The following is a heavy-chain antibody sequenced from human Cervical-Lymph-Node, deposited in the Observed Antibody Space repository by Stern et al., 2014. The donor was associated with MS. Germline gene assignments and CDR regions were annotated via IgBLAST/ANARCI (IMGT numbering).Heavy chain of an antibody. Sequence: QVQLQESGPGLVKPSETLSLTCSVSGGSMSSHHWSWIRQSPGMGLEWIGRVHSNGDTKYNPSLSSRVTMSIDTSKSQFSLKMRSVTAADTAVYYCARVTNWFLDYWGQGTLVTVSS. CDR1: GGSMSSHH. J-gene: IGHJ4*02. V-gene: IGHV4-59*11. D-gene: IGHD1-1*01. CDR3: ARVTNWFLDY. CDR2: VHSNGDT.